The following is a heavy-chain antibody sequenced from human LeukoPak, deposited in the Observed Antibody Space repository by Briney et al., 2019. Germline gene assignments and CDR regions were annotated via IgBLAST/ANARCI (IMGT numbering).Heavy chain of an antibody. D-gene: IGHD5-24*01. CDR2: TSFSGST. Sequence: SETLSLTCTVSGASISSYYWTWIRQPPGKGLEWIGFTSFSGSTNYNPSLKSRVTISVDTSKNQFSLKLSSVTAADTAVYYCARGYNYGQPLDYWGQGTLVTVSS. J-gene: IGHJ4*02. V-gene: IGHV4-4*09. CDR3: ARGYNYGQPLDY. CDR1: GASISSYY.